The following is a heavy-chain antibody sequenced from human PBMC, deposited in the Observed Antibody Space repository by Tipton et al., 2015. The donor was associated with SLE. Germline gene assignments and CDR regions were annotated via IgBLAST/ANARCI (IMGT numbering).Heavy chain of an antibody. CDR3: TKNRQVYDTLTGYWGDVFDS. Sequence: SLRLSCAASGFTFSSYAMSWVRQAPGKGLEWVSIIYSGGTSTYYADSVKGRFTTSRDNSKNTLYLQMKSLRAEDTAVYYCTKNRQVYDTLTGYWGDVFDSWGQGTLVTVSS. CDR1: GFTFSSYA. D-gene: IGHD3-9*01. J-gene: IGHJ4*02. V-gene: IGHV3-23*03. CDR2: IYSGGTST.